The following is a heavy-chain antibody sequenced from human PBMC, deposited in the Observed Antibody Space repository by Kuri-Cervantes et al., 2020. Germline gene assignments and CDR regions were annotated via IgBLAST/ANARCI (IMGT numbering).Heavy chain of an antibody. CDR1: GFTFSSYA. J-gene: IGHJ4*01. Sequence: GESLKISRAASGFTFSSYAMSWVRQAPGKGLEWVSAISGSGGSTYYADSVKGSFTVSRHSSKNTVYLQMDSLRVEDTAVYYCAATVTTGWLNFDYWGHGTLVTVSS. CDR2: ISGSGGST. CDR3: AATVTTGWLNFDY. V-gene: IGHV3-23*01. D-gene: IGHD6-19*01.